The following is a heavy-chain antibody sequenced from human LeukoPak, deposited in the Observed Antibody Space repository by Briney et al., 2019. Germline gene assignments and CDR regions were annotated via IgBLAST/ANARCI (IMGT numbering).Heavy chain of an antibody. CDR2: ISYDGSNK. CDR1: GFTFSSHG. Sequence: GGSLRLSCAASGFTFSSHGMHWVRQAPGKGLEWVAVISYDGSNKYYADSVKGRFTISRDNSKNTLSLQMNSLRAEDTAVYYCARGSLGIAAAGPLDYWGQGTLVTVSS. D-gene: IGHD6-13*01. V-gene: IGHV3-30*03. J-gene: IGHJ4*02. CDR3: ARGSLGIAAAGPLDY.